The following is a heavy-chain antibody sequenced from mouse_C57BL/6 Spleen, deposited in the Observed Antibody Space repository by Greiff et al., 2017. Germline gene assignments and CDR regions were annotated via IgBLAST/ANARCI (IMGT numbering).Heavy chain of an antibody. Sequence: VQLKESGPELVKPGASVKISCKASGYSFTGYYMNWVKQSPEKSLEWIGEINPSTGGTTYNQKFKAKATLTVDKSSSTAYMQLKSLTSEDSAVYYCARRYYGSSYYFDYWGQGTTLTVSS. D-gene: IGHD1-1*01. CDR1: GYSFTGYY. J-gene: IGHJ2*01. CDR2: INPSTGGT. V-gene: IGHV1-42*01. CDR3: ARRYYGSSYYFDY.